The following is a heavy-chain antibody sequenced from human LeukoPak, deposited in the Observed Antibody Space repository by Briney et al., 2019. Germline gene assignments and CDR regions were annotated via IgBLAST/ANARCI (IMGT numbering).Heavy chain of an antibody. CDR3: AREEGLGYCSSTSCYQFDP. D-gene: IGHD2-2*01. CDR2: ISAYNGNT. Sequence: ASVKVSCKASGYTFTSYYIHWVRQAPGQGLEWMGWISAYNGNTNYAQKLQGRVTMTTDTSTSTAYMELRSLRSDDTAVYYCAREEGLGYCSSTSCYQFDPWGQGTLVTVSS. CDR1: GYTFTSYY. J-gene: IGHJ5*02. V-gene: IGHV1-18*04.